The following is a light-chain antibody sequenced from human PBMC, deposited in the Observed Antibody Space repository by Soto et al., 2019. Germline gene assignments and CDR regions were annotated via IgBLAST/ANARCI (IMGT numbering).Light chain of an antibody. J-gene: IGKJ1*01. CDR1: QSIGTC. CDR2: AAS. Sequence: DVQMTQSPSSLSASVGDRVTITCRARQSIGTCLNWYQQKTGKAPKLLIYAASSLQSGVPSRISGRGSGTEFTLTISSLQPEDCATYYCQQSYSTPWTFGQGTEVEV. V-gene: IGKV1-39*01. CDR3: QQSYSTPWT.